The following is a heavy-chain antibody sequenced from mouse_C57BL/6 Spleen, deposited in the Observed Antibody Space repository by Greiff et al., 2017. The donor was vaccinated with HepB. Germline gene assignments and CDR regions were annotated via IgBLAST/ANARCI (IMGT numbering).Heavy chain of an antibody. V-gene: IGHV1-22*01. CDR3: ARWAVVDFDY. Sequence: VHVKQSGPELVKPGASVKMSCKASGYTFTDYNMHWVKQSHGKSLEWIGYINPDNGGTSYNQKFKGKATLTVNKSSSTAYMELRSLTSEDSAVYYCARWAVVDFDYWGQGTTLTVSS. CDR2: INPDNGGT. CDR1: GYTFTDYN. J-gene: IGHJ2*01. D-gene: IGHD1-1*01.